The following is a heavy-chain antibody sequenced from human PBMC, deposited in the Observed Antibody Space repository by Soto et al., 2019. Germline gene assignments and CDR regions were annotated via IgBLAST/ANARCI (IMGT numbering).Heavy chain of an antibody. CDR3: ARGGAYNGGWFS. Sequence: EVQLVESGGGLVQPGGSLRLSCAASGFTFSGYWMHWVRQSPGKGLVWVSRLNSDGSITSYADSVQGRFTISRDNAKNTLYRQMNSLRVEDTAVYFCARGGAYNGGWFSWGPGTLVTVSS. V-gene: IGHV3-74*01. CDR2: LNSDGSIT. D-gene: IGHD6-19*01. CDR1: GFTFSGYW. J-gene: IGHJ4*02.